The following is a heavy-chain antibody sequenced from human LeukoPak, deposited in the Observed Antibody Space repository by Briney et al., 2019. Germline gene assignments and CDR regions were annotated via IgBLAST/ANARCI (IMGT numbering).Heavy chain of an antibody. CDR3: ASRKSDYYGSGSPPYY. CDR2: IYPGDSDT. V-gene: IGHV5-51*01. J-gene: IGHJ4*02. CDR1: GXSFTSYC. Sequence: KTGESLKISFKGSGXSFTSYCIGWVRQMPGKGLEWMGIIYPGDSDTRYSPSFQGQVTISADKSISTAYLQWSSLKASDTAMYYCASRKSDYYGSGSPPYYWGQGTLVTVSS. D-gene: IGHD3-10*01.